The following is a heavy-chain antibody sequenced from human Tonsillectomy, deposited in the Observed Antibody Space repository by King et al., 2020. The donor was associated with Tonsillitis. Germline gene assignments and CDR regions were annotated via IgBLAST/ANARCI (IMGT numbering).Heavy chain of an antibody. D-gene: IGHD1-26*01. V-gene: IGHV3-23*04. Sequence: VQLVESGGGLVQPGGSLRLSCAASGFTFSSYAMSWVSQAPGKGLEWVTDIRGSGGSTYYADSVKGRYTISRDNSKNTLYLQMNSLRAEDTAVYYCAKEIVGATTWYYGMDVWGQGTTVTVSS. CDR2: IRGSGGST. CDR3: AKEIVGATTWYYGMDV. J-gene: IGHJ6*02. CDR1: GFTFSSYA.